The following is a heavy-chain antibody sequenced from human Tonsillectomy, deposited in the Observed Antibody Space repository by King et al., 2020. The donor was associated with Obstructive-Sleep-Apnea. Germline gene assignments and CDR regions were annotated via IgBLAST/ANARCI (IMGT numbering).Heavy chain of an antibody. CDR3: TRPMAEDYYYYGMDV. V-gene: IGHV3-49*03. CDR2: IRSRPYGGTT. CDR1: GLTFGDSA. Sequence: VQLVESGGGLVQPGRSLRLSCTASGLTFGDSAMSWFRQAPGKGLEWVGFIRSRPYGGTTEYAASVKGRFIISRDDSKSIAYLQMNSLKIEDTAVYYCTRPMAEDYYYYGMDVWGQGTTVTVSS. J-gene: IGHJ6*02. D-gene: IGHD3-10*01.